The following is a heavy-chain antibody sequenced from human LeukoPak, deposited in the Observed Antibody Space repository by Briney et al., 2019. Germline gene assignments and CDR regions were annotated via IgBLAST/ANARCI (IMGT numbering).Heavy chain of an antibody. CDR3: ARGASGGSRIAFDI. J-gene: IGHJ3*02. CDR1: GFTFSAYA. V-gene: IGHV3-48*01. Sequence: PGGSLRLSCAASGFTFSAYAMNWVRQAPGKGLEWVSYVSISGSNIYYTDSMKGRFTISRDNAKNSLYLQMNSLRAEDTAVYYCARGASGGSRIAFDIWGQGTMVTVSS. D-gene: IGHD2/OR15-2a*01. CDR2: VSISGSNI.